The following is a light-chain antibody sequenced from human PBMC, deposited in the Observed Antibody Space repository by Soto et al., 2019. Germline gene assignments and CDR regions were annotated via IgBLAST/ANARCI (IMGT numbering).Light chain of an antibody. CDR1: HYIDRW. Sequence: DIQMTQSPSSVSASVGETVTITCRASHYIDRWLAWYQQKPGKAPKLLIYDATRLRSGVPSTFSGSISGTDFTLTITDLQPEDFATYYCQQAYSFPITFGQGTRLEMK. V-gene: IGKV1-12*01. CDR2: DAT. CDR3: QQAYSFPIT. J-gene: IGKJ5*01.